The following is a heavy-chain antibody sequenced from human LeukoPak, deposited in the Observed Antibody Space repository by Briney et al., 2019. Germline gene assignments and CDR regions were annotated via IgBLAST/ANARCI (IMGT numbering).Heavy chain of an antibody. CDR3: ARRYCSSTNCSPFDY. CDR1: GGSIISGGYY. D-gene: IGHD2-2*01. Sequence: PSETLSLTCTVSGGSIISGGYYWDWIRQPAGQGLEWIGYMSHSGSADYNPSLKSRVTISVDRSMNQFSLKLSSVTAADSAMYYCARRYCSSTNCSPFDYWGQGTLVTVSS. V-gene: IGHV4-30-2*01. CDR2: MSHSGSA. J-gene: IGHJ4*02.